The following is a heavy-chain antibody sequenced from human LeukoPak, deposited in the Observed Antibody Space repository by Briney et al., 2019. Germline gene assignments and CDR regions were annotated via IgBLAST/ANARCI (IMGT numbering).Heavy chain of an antibody. CDR1: GASISGYY. CDR2: IYDTGST. CDR3: AGNRNALGDVNWLDP. J-gene: IGHJ5*02. Sequence: QPSETLSLTCTVSGASISGYYWNWIRQSPGKGLEWIAFIYDTGSTNSNPSLRSRVTISVDTSKNQFSLNLKSVTAADTAVYYCAGNRNALGDVNWLDPWGQGTLVTDSS. V-gene: IGHV4-59*01. D-gene: IGHD3-16*01.